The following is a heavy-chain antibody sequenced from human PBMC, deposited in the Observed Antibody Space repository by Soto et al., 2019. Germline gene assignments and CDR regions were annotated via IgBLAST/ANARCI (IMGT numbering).Heavy chain of an antibody. CDR1: GYTFTNYL. CDR2: IYPGDSDT. V-gene: IGHV5-51*01. Sequence: GESLKISCKGSGYTFTNYLIAWVRQMPWRGLEWMGTIYPGDSDTRYSPSFQGQVTISADKSITTAYLQWSSLKASDTAMYYCARSAFCGGDCTRNHQYYYAMDVWGQGTTVTVSS. J-gene: IGHJ6*02. D-gene: IGHD2-21*02. CDR3: ARSAFCGGDCTRNHQYYYAMDV.